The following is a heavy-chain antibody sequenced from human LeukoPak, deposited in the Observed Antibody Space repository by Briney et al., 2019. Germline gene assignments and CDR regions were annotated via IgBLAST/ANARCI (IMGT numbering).Heavy chain of an antibody. CDR1: GYTFTGYD. CDR2: MNPNSGNT. V-gene: IGHV1-8*01. J-gene: IGHJ5*02. CDR3: ARSSVLRFLEWTLPRWFDP. Sequence: ASVKVSCKASGYTFTGYDINWVRQATGQGLEWMGWMNPNSGNTGYAQKFQGRVTMTRNNSISTAYMELSSLRSEDTAVYYCARSSVLRFLEWTLPRWFDPWGQGTLVTVSS. D-gene: IGHD3-3*01.